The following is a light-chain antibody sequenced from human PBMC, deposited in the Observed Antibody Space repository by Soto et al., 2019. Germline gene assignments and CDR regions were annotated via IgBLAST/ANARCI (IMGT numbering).Light chain of an antibody. CDR2: AAF. V-gene: IGKV1-39*01. Sequence: DIQMTQSPSSLSASVGDRVTITCRASQSTSTFLNWYQQRPGKAPNLLIYAAFSLQSGVPSRFSGSGSGTDFTLTITRLQPEDFATYYCQQSLSTPLTFGGGTKVAI. CDR3: QQSLSTPLT. J-gene: IGKJ4*02. CDR1: QSTSTF.